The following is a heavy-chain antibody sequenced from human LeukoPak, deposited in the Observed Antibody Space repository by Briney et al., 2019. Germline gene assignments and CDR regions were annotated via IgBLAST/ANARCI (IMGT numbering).Heavy chain of an antibody. CDR3: ARGGGLDV. CDR2: INHNGNVN. Sequence: GGSLRLSCAASGFTFSSYWMDWARQAPGKGLEWVASINHNGNVNYYVDSVKGRFTISRDNAKNSLYLQMSNLRAEDTGVYFCARGGGLDVWGQGATVTVSS. D-gene: IGHD3-16*01. V-gene: IGHV3-7*03. J-gene: IGHJ6*02. CDR1: GFTFSSYW.